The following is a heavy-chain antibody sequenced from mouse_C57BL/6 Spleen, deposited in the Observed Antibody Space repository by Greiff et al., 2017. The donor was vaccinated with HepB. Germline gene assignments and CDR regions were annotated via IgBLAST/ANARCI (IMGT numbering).Heavy chain of an antibody. CDR1: GYTFTSYT. D-gene: IGHD6-2*01. J-gene: IGHJ3*01. Sequence: VQLQQSGAELARPGASVKMSCKASGYTFTSYTMHWVKQRPGQGLEWIGYINPSSGYTKYNQKFKDKATLTADKSSSTAYIHLRSLTSEDSAVYYCALSYPWFAYWGQGTLVTVSA. CDR3: ALSYPWFAY. CDR2: INPSSGYT. V-gene: IGHV1-4*01.